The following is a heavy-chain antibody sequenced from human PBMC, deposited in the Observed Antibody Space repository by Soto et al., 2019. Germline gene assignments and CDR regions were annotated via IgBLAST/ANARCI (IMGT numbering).Heavy chain of an antibody. Sequence: PGGPLRLSCAASGFTFRDYGMNWVRQAPGKRLERVSYIGNGSSNKYYVDSVKGRFTISRDNAKNSLYLQMNSLRAEDTAVYYCAKVKGSSWYEESYYYYYGMDVWGQGTTVTVSS. J-gene: IGHJ6*02. CDR1: GFTFRDYG. V-gene: IGHV3-48*04. D-gene: IGHD6-13*01. CDR3: AKVKGSSWYEESYYYYYGMDV. CDR2: IGNGSSNK.